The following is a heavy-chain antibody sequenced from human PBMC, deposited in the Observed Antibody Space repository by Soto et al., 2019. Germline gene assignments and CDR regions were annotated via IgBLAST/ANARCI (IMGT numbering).Heavy chain of an antibody. V-gene: IGHV4-59*08. Sequence: SETLSLTCTVSNGSISSDYWSWIRQSPGRGLEWIGYVYYSGSTNYNPSLKSRVTISVDTSKNQFSLKLSSVTAADTAVYYCARLLATSTYYFDYWGQGTLVTVSS. CDR2: VYYSGST. CDR3: ARLLATSTYYFDY. CDR1: NGSISSDY. D-gene: IGHD5-12*01. J-gene: IGHJ4*02.